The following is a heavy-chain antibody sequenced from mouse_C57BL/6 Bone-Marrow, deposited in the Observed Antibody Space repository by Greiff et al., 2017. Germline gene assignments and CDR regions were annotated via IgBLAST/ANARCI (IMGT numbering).Heavy chain of an antibody. CDR3: AKKGGYDGGDYAMDY. D-gene: IGHD2-12*01. V-gene: IGHV2-5*01. J-gene: IGHJ4*01. CDR1: GFSLTSYG. CDR2: IWRGGST. Sequence: HVQLQQSGPGLVQPSQSLSITCTVSGFSLTSYGVHWVRQSPGKGLEWLGVIWRGGSTDYNAAFMSRLSITKDNSKSQVFFKMNSLQADDTAIYYCAKKGGYDGGDYAMDYWGQGTSVTVSS.